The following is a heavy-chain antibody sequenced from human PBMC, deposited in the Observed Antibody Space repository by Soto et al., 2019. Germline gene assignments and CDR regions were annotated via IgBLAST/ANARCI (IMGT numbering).Heavy chain of an antibody. CDR3: ARERGIVGATIEGDAFDI. CDR1: GFTFSSYA. Sequence: GGSLRLSCAASGFTFSSYAMHWVRQAPGKGLEWVAVISYDGSNKYYADSVKGRFTISRDNSKNTLYLQMNSLRAEDTAVYYCARERGIVGATIEGDAFDIWGQGTMVTVSS. V-gene: IGHV3-30-3*01. D-gene: IGHD1-26*01. J-gene: IGHJ3*02. CDR2: ISYDGSNK.